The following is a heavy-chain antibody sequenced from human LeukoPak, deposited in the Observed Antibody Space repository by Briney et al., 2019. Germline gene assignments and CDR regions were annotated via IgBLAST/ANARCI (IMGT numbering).Heavy chain of an antibody. J-gene: IGHJ4*02. V-gene: IGHV4-34*01. CDR3: ARGRYCSSTSCYSYGAIFDY. CDR1: GVSFSGYY. Sequence: SETLSLTCAVYGVSFSGYYWSWIRQPPGKGLEWIGEINHSGSTNYNPSLKSRVTISVDTSKNQFSLKLSSVTAADTAVYYCARGRYCSSTSCYSYGAIFDYWGQGTLVTVSS. D-gene: IGHD2-2*01. CDR2: INHSGST.